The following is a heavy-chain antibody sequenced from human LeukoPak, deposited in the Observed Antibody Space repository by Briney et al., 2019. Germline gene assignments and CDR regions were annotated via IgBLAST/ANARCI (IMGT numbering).Heavy chain of an antibody. V-gene: IGHV4-59*08. CDR1: GGSMSPYH. CDR3: ARAVSGRFDY. D-gene: IGHD6-19*01. CDR2: IYYSGST. J-gene: IGHJ4*02. Sequence: SEILSLTCTVSGGSMSPYHWGWIRQPPGKGLEWTGYIYYSGSTNYNPSLNSRVTISVDTSKNQFSLRLSSVTAADTAIYYCARAVSGRFDYWGQGTLVTVSS.